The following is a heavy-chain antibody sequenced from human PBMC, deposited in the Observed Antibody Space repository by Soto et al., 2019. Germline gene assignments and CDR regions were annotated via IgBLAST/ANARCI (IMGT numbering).Heavy chain of an antibody. Sequence: GESLKISWKGSGYSCTSYWIGLVLQMPGKGVEWMGIMYPGESDTRYSPSVQGQVTISADKSISTAYLQWSSLKASDTAMYYCARLGASSGPFSGSLGPPLFDYWGQGTLVTVSS. D-gene: IGHD1-26*01. J-gene: IGHJ4*02. CDR2: MYPGESDT. CDR1: GYSCTSYW. V-gene: IGHV5-51*01. CDR3: ARLGASSGPFSGSLGPPLFDY.